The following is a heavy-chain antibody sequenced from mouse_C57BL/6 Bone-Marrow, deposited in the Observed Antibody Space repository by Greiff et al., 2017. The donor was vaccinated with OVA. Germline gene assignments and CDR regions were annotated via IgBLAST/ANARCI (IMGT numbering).Heavy chain of an antibody. V-gene: IGHV1-74*01. D-gene: IGHD1-1*01. CDR2: IHPSDNDT. CDR1: GYTFTSYW. Sequence: VQLQQPGAELVKPGASVKVSCKASGYTFTSYWMHLVKQRPGQGLEWIGRIHPSDNDTNYNQKFKGKATLTVDKSSSTAYMQLSSLTSEDSAVYYCAICYYYGSSYLDYWGQGTTLTVSS. J-gene: IGHJ2*01. CDR3: AICYYYGSSYLDY.